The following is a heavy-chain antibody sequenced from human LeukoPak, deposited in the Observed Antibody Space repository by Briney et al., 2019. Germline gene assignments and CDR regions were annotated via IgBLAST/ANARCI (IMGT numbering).Heavy chain of an antibody. CDR2: INHSGST. CDR1: GGSISSGSYY. V-gene: IGHV4-61*09. Sequence: SSQTLSLTCTVSGGSISSGSYYWGWIRQPAGKGLEWIGEINHSGSTNYNPSLKSRVTISVDTSKNQFSLKLSSVTAADTAVYYCARVRGGVVVPAAMHYYYGMDVWGKGTTVTVSS. CDR3: ARVRGGVVVPAAMHYYYGMDV. J-gene: IGHJ6*04. D-gene: IGHD2-2*01.